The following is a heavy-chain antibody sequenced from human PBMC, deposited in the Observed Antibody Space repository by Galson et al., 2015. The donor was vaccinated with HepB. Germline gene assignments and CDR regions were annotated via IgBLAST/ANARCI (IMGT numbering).Heavy chain of an antibody. CDR2: IWYDGSNK. D-gene: IGHD2-15*01. V-gene: IGHV3-33*01. Sequence: SLRLSCAASGFTFSSYGMHWVRQAPGKGLEWVAVIWYDGSNKYYADSVKGRFTISRDNSKNTLYLQMNSLRAEDTAVYYCARDHAAFGHWYYFDYWGQGTLVTVSS. CDR3: ARDHAAFGHWYYFDY. J-gene: IGHJ4*02. CDR1: GFTFSSYG.